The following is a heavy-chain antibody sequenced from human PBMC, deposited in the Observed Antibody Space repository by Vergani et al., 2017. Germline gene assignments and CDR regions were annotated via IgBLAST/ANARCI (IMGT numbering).Heavy chain of an antibody. CDR3: ARVAPSNSEVTPTAFDV. Sequence: QVQLLQSGAELKKPGASVSVSCKGSSHTFQTYGISWVRQAPGKGLEWMAWIRPYTGHTNYAQKFQDRVTMTADTSTNTAYMELRSLRSDDTAVYFCARVAPSNSEVTPTAFDVWGQGTMVTVSS. CDR1: SHTFQTYG. CDR2: IRPYTGHT. D-gene: IGHD1-1*01. V-gene: IGHV1-18*01. J-gene: IGHJ3*01.